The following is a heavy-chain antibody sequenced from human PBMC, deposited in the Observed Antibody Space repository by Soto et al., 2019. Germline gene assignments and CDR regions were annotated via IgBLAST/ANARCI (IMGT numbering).Heavy chain of an antibody. CDR1: GFTFSSYG. CDR2: IWYDGSNK. D-gene: IGHD6-19*01. Sequence: PGGSLRLSCAASGFTFSSYGMHWVRQAPGKGLEWVAVIWYDGSNKYYADSVKGRFTISRDNSKNTLYLQMNSLRAEDTAVYYCARAIAVYWYFDLWGRGTLVTVSS. CDR3: ARAIAVYWYFDL. J-gene: IGHJ2*01. V-gene: IGHV3-33*01.